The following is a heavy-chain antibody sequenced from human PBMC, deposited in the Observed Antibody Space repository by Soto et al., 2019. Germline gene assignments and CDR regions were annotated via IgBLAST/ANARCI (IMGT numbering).Heavy chain of an antibody. V-gene: IGHV4-59*01. Sequence: PSETLSLTCTVSDGCISKNYWSCIRQPPGKGLEWMGYIYYSGSTNYNPSLKSRVTISVDTSKNQFSLKLTSVTAADTAVYYCARGNSWTPLPLDYWGQGALVNVSS. CDR2: IYYSGST. D-gene: IGHD1-26*01. J-gene: IGHJ4*02. CDR1: DGCISKNY. CDR3: ARGNSWTPLPLDY.